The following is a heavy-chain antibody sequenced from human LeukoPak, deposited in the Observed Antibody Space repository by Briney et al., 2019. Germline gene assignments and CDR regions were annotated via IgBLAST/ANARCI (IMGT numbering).Heavy chain of an antibody. D-gene: IGHD6-19*01. CDR2: INTNTGNP. J-gene: IGHJ5*02. CDR1: GYTFTSCA. V-gene: IGHV7-4-1*02. Sequence: ASVKVSCKASGYTFTSCAMNWVRQAPGQGLEWMGWINTNTGNPTYAQGFTGRFVFSLDTSVSTAYLQISSLKAEDTAVYYCARDRQTIAVAGINWFDPWGQGTLVTVSS. CDR3: ARDRQTIAVAGINWFDP.